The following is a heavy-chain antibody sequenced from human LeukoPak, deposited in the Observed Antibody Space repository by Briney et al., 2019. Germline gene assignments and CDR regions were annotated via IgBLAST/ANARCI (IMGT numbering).Heavy chain of an antibody. D-gene: IGHD2-8*01. V-gene: IGHV3-48*03. CDR3: ANDRCSNGVGCYYYYMDV. J-gene: IGHJ6*03. CDR1: GFTFSSYE. Sequence: PGGSLRLSCAASGFTFSSYEMNWVRQAQGKGLEWVSYISISGSTIYYADSVKGRLSLPRDSSKNILYLQMKSLRAEDTAVYYCANDRCSNGVGCYYYYMDVWGKGTTVTISS. CDR2: ISISGSTI.